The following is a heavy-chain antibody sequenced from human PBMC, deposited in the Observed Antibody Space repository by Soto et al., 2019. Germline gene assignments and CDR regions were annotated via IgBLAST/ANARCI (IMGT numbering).Heavy chain of an antibody. CDR3: ARVRVYVPAARVGYFDY. CDR1: GYTFTSYY. J-gene: IGHJ4*02. Sequence: ASVKVSCKASGYTFTSYYMHWVRQAPGQGLEWMGIINPSGGSTSYAQKFQGRVTMTRDTSTSTVYMELSSLRSEDTAVYYCARVRVYVPAARVGYFDYWGQGTLVTVSS. CDR2: INPSGGST. V-gene: IGHV1-46*01. D-gene: IGHD2-2*01.